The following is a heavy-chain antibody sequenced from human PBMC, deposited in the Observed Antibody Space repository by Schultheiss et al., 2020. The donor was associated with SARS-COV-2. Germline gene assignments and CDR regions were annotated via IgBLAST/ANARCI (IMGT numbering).Heavy chain of an antibody. J-gene: IGHJ5*02. V-gene: IGHV5-51*01. CDR2: IYPGDSDT. Sequence: GGSLRLSCKGSGYTFANYWIGWVRQMPGKGLEWMGIIYPGDSDTRYSPSFQGQVTISADKSISTAYLQWSSLKASDTAMYYCARLSGGQAGWFDPWGQGTLVTVSS. CDR1: GYTFANYW. CDR3: ARLSGGQAGWFDP.